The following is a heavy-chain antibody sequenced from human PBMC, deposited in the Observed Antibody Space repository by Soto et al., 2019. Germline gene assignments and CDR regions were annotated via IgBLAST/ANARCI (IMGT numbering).Heavy chain of an antibody. Sequence: SETLSLTCAVYGGSFSSYFWGWIRQPPGKGLEWIGNIYYTGSTYYNPSLKSRVTISVDTSKNQFSLKLSSVTAADTAVYYCARGYYDFWSGYFTWFDPWGQGTLVTVSS. D-gene: IGHD3-3*01. J-gene: IGHJ5*02. CDR1: GGSFSSYF. V-gene: IGHV4-34*09. CDR3: ARGYYDFWSGYFTWFDP. CDR2: IYYTGST.